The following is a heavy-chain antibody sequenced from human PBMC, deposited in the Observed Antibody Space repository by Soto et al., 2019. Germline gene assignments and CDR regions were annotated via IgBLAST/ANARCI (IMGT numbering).Heavy chain of an antibody. D-gene: IGHD2-2*01. CDR1: GGSISSYY. V-gene: IGHV4-59*01. J-gene: IGHJ6*03. Sequence: PSETLSLTCTVSGGSISSYYWSWIRQPPGKGLEWIGYIYYSGSTNYNPSLKSRVTISVDTSKNQFSLKLSSVTAADTAVYYCARSSLVVPAAIDYYYMDVWGKGTTVTVSS. CDR3: ARSSLVVPAAIDYYYMDV. CDR2: IYYSGST.